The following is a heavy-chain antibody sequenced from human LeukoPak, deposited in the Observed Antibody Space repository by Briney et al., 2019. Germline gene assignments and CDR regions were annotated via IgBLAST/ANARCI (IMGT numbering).Heavy chain of an antibody. D-gene: IGHD3-9*01. V-gene: IGHV1-69*13. CDR2: IIPIFGTA. Sequence: SVKVSCKASGGTFSSYAISWVRQVPGQGLEWTGGIIPIFGTANYAQKFQGRVTITADESTSTAYMELSSLRSEDTAVYYCARGLFTRTHYYDILTGYSNYYYYYMDVWGKGATVTISS. CDR3: ARGLFTRTHYYDILTGYSNYYYYYMDV. CDR1: GGTFSSYA. J-gene: IGHJ6*03.